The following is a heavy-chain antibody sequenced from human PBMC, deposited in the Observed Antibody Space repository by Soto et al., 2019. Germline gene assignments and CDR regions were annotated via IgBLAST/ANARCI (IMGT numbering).Heavy chain of an antibody. CDR1: GYSIRSGYF. V-gene: IGHV4-38-2*01. D-gene: IGHD6-6*01. Sequence: SETLSLTCAVYGYSIRSGYFWGWIRQPPGKGLEWIGSMYHSGITYYNLSLKSRVTISVDTSKNQLSLKLSSATAADTAVYYCARSMYSTSAQLYYGMDVWGQGTTVTVSS. J-gene: IGHJ6*02. CDR3: ARSMYSTSAQLYYGMDV. CDR2: MYHSGIT.